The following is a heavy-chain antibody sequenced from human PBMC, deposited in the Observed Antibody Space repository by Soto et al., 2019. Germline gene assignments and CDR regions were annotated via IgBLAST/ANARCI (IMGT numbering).Heavy chain of an antibody. J-gene: IGHJ5*02. D-gene: IGHD5-12*01. CDR2: ISTYSGDT. Sequence: ASVKVSCKASGYTFFTYDISWVRQAPGQGLEWMGWISTYSGDTKYAQKFQGRVTMTTDTSTTTAYLELRSLRSDDTAVYYCARHHGPTTPENWFDPWGQGTLVTVSS. CDR1: GYTFFTYD. CDR3: ARHHGPTTPENWFDP. V-gene: IGHV1-18*01.